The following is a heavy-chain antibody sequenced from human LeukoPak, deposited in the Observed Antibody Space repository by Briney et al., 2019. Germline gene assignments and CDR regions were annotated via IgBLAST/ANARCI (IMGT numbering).Heavy chain of an antibody. CDR3: VRYIVVPTAIYAFDI. J-gene: IGHJ3*02. Sequence: GGSLRLSCAASGFTFSSYWMHWVRQAPGKGLVWVSRINSDGSSTSYADSVKGRFTISRGNAKNTLYLQMNSLRAEDTAVYYCVRYIVVPTAIYAFDIWGQGTMVTVSS. CDR1: GFTFSSYW. V-gene: IGHV3-74*01. D-gene: IGHD2-2*01. CDR2: INSDGSST.